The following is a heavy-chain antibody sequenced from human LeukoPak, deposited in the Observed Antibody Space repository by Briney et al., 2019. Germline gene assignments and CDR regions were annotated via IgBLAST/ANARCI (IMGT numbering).Heavy chain of an antibody. Sequence: GGSLRLSCVGSGFSLSDYWMHWVRQTPGKGLMWVSRITSDGSTTWYADSVKGRFTVSRDNAKNTLFLEMNSLRDEDTAVYYCAGVYIWGRLFWGQGTLVTVSS. CDR1: GFSLSDYW. CDR3: AGVYIWGRLF. CDR2: ITSDGSTT. V-gene: IGHV3-74*01. D-gene: IGHD3-16*01. J-gene: IGHJ4*01.